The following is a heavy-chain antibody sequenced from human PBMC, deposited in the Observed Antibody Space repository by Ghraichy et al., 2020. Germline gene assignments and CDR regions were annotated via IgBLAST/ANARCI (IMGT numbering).Heavy chain of an antibody. Sequence: GGSLRLSCAASGLTFSQYYMSWIRQAPGKGLEWISCMSPGGSNIYYADSVQGRFTISRDNTQNSLQLQMNRLRAEDTALYYCARAREPRRYSSGEDYWGQGTLVTVSS. D-gene: IGHD6-19*01. V-gene: IGHV3-11*01. CDR1: GLTFSQYY. CDR3: ARAREPRRYSSGEDY. J-gene: IGHJ4*02. CDR2: MSPGGSNI.